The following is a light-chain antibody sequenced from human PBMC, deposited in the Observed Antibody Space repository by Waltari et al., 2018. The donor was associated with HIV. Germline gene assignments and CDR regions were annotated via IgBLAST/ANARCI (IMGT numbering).Light chain of an antibody. V-gene: IGLV3-21*04. CDR1: NIGGNS. CDR3: QVWDSSSNHVV. CDR2: YDN. Sequence: SYVLTQPPSVSVAPGKTARITCEGDNIGGNSVHWYQQKAGHAPVLVIYYDNDRPSGIPERFSGFNSGNTATLTISGVEAGDEADYYCQVWDSSSNHVVFGGGTKLTAL. J-gene: IGLJ3*02.